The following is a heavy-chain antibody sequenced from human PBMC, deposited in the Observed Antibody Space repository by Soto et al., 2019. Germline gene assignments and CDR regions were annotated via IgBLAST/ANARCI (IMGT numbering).Heavy chain of an antibody. V-gene: IGHV4-31*03. CDR3: ARGEYQLLRKWFDP. CDR1: GGSISSGGYY. D-gene: IGHD2-2*01. Sequence: SETLSLTCTVSGGSISSGGYYWSWIRQHPGKGLEWIGYIYYSGSTYYNPSLKSRVTISVDTSKNQFSLKLSSVTAADTAVYYCARGEYQLLRKWFDPWGQGTLVTAPQ. CDR2: IYYSGST. J-gene: IGHJ5*02.